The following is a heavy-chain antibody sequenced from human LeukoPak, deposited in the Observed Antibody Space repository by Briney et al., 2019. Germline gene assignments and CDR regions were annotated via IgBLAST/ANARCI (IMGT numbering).Heavy chain of an antibody. CDR1: GGSISSYY. V-gene: IGHV4-4*07. Sequence: SETLSLTCTVSGGSISSYYWSWIRQPAGKGLEWIGRIYTSGTTNYNPSLRSRITMSLDTSKNQFSLKLSSVTAADTAVYYCARDEAGSGYPDYWGQGTLVTVSS. CDR2: IYTSGTT. J-gene: IGHJ4*02. D-gene: IGHD3-22*01. CDR3: ARDEAGSGYPDY.